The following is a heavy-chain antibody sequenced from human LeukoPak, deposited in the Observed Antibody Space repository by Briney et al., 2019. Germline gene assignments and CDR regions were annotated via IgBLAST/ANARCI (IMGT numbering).Heavy chain of an antibody. Sequence: SETLSLTCAVYGGSFSGYYWSWIRQPPGKGLEWIGEINHSGSTNYNPSLKSRATISVDTSKNQFSLKLSSVTAADTAVYYCARNARWLLLLNWFDPWGQGTLVTVSS. CDR3: ARNARWLLLLNWFDP. CDR1: GGSFSGYY. J-gene: IGHJ5*02. V-gene: IGHV4-34*01. CDR2: INHSGST. D-gene: IGHD3-22*01.